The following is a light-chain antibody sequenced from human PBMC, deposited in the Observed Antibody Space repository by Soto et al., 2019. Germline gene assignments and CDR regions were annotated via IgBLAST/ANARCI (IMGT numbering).Light chain of an antibody. J-gene: IGKJ3*01. CDR3: QHRHN. V-gene: IGKV3-11*01. Sequence: EVVLTQSPATLSLSPGDRATLSCRASQSVSIDFAWYQQKPGQAHRLLIYDASNRATGIPARFSGSGSGTDFTLTISSLEPEDFAVYYCQHRHNFGPGTKVDIK. CDR2: DAS. CDR1: QSVSID.